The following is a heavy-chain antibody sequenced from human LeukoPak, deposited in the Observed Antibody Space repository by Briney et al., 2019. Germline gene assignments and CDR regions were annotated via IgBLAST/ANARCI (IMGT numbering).Heavy chain of an antibody. CDR1: GGSISSGDYY. J-gene: IGHJ6*02. V-gene: IGHV4-30-4*01. Sequence: SETLSLTCTVSGGSISSGDYYWSWIRQPPGKGLEWIGYIYYSGSTYYNPSLKSRVTISVDTSKNQFSLKLSSVTAADTAVYYCAREGLYGDYAPPYYYYGMDVWGPGTTVTVSS. D-gene: IGHD4-17*01. CDR2: IYYSGST. CDR3: AREGLYGDYAPPYYYYGMDV.